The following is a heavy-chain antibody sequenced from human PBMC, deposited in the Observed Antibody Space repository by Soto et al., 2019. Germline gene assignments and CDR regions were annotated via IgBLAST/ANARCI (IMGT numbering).Heavy chain of an antibody. V-gene: IGHV4-34*01. D-gene: IGHD1-1*01. CDR1: GDSFGDYY. CDR3: ARGRAYRRTGHIRRHVFDP. Sequence: SETLSLTCAVFGDSFGDYYWNWIRQSPEKGLSLLGDINPSGTTKYNPSFQGRLTLSIYTSKSQFSLDLTSVTAADSGVYFCARGRAYRRTGHIRRHVFDPWGQGIQVTVSS. J-gene: IGHJ5*02. CDR2: INPSGTT.